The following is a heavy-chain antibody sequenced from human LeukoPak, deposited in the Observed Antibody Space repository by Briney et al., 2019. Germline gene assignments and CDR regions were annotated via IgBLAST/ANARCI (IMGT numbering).Heavy chain of an antibody. CDR2: ISSSNTI. D-gene: IGHD4-23*01. CDR1: GFIFRTYS. J-gene: IGHJ3*01. CDR3: ARSGGNSGVAFDL. V-gene: IGHV3-48*02. Sequence: SGGSLRLSCAASGFIFRTYSMNWVRQAPGKGLEWVSYISSSNTIYYADSVKGRFTISRDNARNSLDLQMNSLRDEDTAVYYCARSGGNSGVAFDLWGQGTLVTVSS.